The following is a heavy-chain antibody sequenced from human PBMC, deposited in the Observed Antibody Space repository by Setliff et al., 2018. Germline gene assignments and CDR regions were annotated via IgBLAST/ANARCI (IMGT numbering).Heavy chain of an antibody. D-gene: IGHD3-16*02. CDR2: INTNTGNP. CDR1: GYSFSTYA. J-gene: IGHJ6*03. CDR3: ARASRFATIVWKGDYYMDV. V-gene: IGHV7-4-1*02. Sequence: GASVKVSCKASGYSFSTYAMSWIRQAPGQGLEWMGWINTNTGNPSYAQGFTGRFVFSLDTPVSTAYLQISSLKPEDTAMYYCARASRFATIVWKGDYYMDVWGKGTTVTVSS.